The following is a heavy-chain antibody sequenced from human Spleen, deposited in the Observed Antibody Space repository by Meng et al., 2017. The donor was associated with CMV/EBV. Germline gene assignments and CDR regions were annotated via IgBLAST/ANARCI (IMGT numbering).Heavy chain of an antibody. CDR3: ARGDYYDSSGYYSYYYYYYMDV. CDR1: GFPCMSYA. J-gene: IGHJ6*03. D-gene: IGHD3-22*01. V-gene: IGHV3-30-3*01. Sequence: QVQLVESGXGVVQPGRSLRLPCAASGFPCMSYAMHWVRQAPGKGLEWVAVISYDGSNKYYADSVKGRFTISRDNSKNTLYLQMNSLRAEDTAVYYCARGDYYDSSGYYSYYYYYYMDVWGKGTTVTVSS. CDR2: ISYDGSNK.